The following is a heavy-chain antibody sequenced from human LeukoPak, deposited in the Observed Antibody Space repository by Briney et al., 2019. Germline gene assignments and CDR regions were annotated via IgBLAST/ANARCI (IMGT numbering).Heavy chain of an antibody. CDR1: GFTFSTYW. D-gene: IGHD3-22*01. CDR3: ARAPSEIGGYYPEYFRH. J-gene: IGHJ1*01. CDR2: IKSDGST. V-gene: IGHV3-74*01. Sequence: GGSLRLSCAASGFTFSTYWMHWVRQAPGKGLVWVSRIKSDGSTNYADSVKGRFTISRDNAKNSVSLQMNSLRPEDTGVYYCARAPSEIGGYYPEYFRHWGQGTLVTVSS.